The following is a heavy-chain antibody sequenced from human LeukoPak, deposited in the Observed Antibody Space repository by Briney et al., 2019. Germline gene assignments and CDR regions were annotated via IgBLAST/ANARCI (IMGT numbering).Heavy chain of an antibody. J-gene: IGHJ4*02. Sequence: PGGSLRLSCVASGFTFSNYDMSWVRQAPGKGLEWVSVIYSGGSTYYADSVKGRFTISRDNSKNTLYLQMNSLRAEDTAVYYCARDRGGTRKGIFDYWGQGTLVTVSS. CDR3: ARDRGGTRKGIFDY. V-gene: IGHV3-53*01. CDR1: GFTFSNYD. D-gene: IGHD1-26*01. CDR2: IYSGGST.